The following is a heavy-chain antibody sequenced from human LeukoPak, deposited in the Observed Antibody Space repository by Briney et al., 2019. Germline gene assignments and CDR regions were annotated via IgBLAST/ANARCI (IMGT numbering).Heavy chain of an antibody. Sequence: GALRLSCAASGFTFSSYEMNWVRQAPGKGLEWVSYISSSSSTIYYADSVKGRFTISRDNAKNSLYLQMNSLRAEDTAVYYCAKDVEKYSGSYLGVFDIWGQETMVTVSS. CDR2: ISSSSSTI. CDR3: AKDVEKYSGSYLGVFDI. D-gene: IGHD1-26*01. CDR1: GFTFSSYE. J-gene: IGHJ3*02. V-gene: IGHV3-48*01.